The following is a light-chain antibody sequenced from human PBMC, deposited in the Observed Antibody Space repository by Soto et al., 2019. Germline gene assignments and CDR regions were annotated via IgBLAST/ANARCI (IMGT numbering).Light chain of an antibody. CDR3: SSFTSTSTRL. V-gene: IGLV2-14*01. J-gene: IGLJ1*01. CDR2: EVT. CDR1: SSDIGCYDY. Sequence: QSALTQPASVSGSPGQSITISCTGTSSDIGCYDYVSWYQQHPGKAPNLIIYEVTDRPSGVSNRFSGSKSGNTASLTISGLQAEDEADYYCSSFTSTSTRLFGSGTKLTVL.